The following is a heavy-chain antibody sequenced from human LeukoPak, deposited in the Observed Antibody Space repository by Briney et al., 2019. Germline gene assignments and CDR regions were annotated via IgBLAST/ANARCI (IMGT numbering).Heavy chain of an antibody. CDR3: ARVRGRLVVEGDGWFDP. D-gene: IGHD6-6*01. Sequence: GASVKVSCKASGYTFTGYYMHWVRQAPGQGLEWMGWINPNSGGTNYAQKFQGRVTMTRDTSISTAYMELSRLRSDDTAVYYCARVRGRLVVEGDGWFDPWGQGTLVTVSS. J-gene: IGHJ5*02. CDR2: INPNSGGT. V-gene: IGHV1-2*02. CDR1: GYTFTGYY.